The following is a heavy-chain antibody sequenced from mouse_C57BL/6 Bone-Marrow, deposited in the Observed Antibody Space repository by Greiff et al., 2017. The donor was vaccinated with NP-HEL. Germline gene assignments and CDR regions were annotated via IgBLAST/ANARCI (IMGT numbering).Heavy chain of an antibody. CDR2: IWSGGGT. CDR3: ARNGRPYYFDY. V-gene: IGHV2-2*01. J-gene: IGHJ2*01. Sequence: QVQLKESGPGLVQPSQSLSITCTVSGFSLTSYGVHWVRQSPGKGLEWLGVIWSGGGTDYNAAFISRLSISKDNSKSQVFFKMNSLQADDTAIYYCARNGRPYYFDYWGQGTTLTVSS. CDR1: GFSLTSYG.